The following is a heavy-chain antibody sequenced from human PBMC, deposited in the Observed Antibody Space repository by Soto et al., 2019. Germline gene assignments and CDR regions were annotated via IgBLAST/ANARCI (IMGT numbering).Heavy chain of an antibody. V-gene: IGHV3-30*18. D-gene: IGHD3-22*01. CDR2: ISYDGRNK. CDR3: AKDYYDSSGYDYPIRSFDH. J-gene: IGHJ4*01. CDR1: GFTFNIYG. Sequence: GGSLRLSCAASGFTFNIYGMHWVRQAPGKGLDWVAVISYDGRNKYYEDSVRGRFTISRDNSRNTVFLQMNSLRPEDTAVYYCAKDYYDSSGYDYPIRSFDHWGHGALVTVSS.